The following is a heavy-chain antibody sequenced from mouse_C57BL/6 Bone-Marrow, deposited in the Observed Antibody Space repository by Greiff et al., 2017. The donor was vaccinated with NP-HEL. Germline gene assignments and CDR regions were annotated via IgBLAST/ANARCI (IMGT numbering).Heavy chain of an antibody. CDR2: IDPENGDT. J-gene: IGHJ2*01. Sequence: EVMLVESGAELVRPGASVKLSCTASGFNIKDDYMHWVKQRPEQGLEWIGWIDPENGDTEYASKFQGKATITADTSSNTAYLQLSSLTSEDTAVYYCTTSGYDFDYWGQGTTLTVSS. CDR1: GFNIKDDY. CDR3: TTSGYDFDY. V-gene: IGHV14-4*01. D-gene: IGHD2-2*01.